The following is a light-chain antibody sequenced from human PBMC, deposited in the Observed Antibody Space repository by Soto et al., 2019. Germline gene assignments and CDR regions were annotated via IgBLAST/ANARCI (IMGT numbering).Light chain of an antibody. CDR1: QKVSSY. J-gene: IGKJ5*01. V-gene: IGKV3-11*01. CDR3: QRRRNWPLA. Sequence: EIVLTQSPATLSLSPGERATLSCRASQKVSSYLAWYQQKPDQDPRLLIYDASNRATGIPARFSGSGSGTDFTLTISSLEPEDVAVYYCQRRRNWPLAFGQGTRREIK. CDR2: DAS.